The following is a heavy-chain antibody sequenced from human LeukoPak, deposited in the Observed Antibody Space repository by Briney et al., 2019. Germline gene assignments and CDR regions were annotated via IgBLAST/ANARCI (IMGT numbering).Heavy chain of an antibody. CDR3: ARLYSGYDSPSYYFDY. Sequence: KPSETLSLTCAVYGGSFSGYYWSWIRQPPGKGXXXXXXXXHSGSTNYNPSLKSRVTISVDTSKNQFSPKLSSVTAADTAVYYCARLYSGYDSPSYYFDYWGQGTLVTVSS. CDR2: XXHSGST. D-gene: IGHD5-12*01. J-gene: IGHJ4*02. CDR1: GGSFSGYY. V-gene: IGHV4-34*01.